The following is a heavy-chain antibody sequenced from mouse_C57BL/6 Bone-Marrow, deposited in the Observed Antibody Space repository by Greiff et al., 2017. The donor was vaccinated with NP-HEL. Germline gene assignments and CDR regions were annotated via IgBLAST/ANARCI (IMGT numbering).Heavy chain of an antibody. CDR1: GFTFSSYA. CDR2: ISDGGSYT. D-gene: IGHD1-2*01. V-gene: IGHV5-4*01. Sequence: EVKLVESGGGLVKPGGSLKLSCAASGFTFSSYAMSWVRQTPEKRLEWVATISDGGSYTYYPDNVKGRFTISRDNAKNNLYLQMSHLKSEDTAMYYCAREGLRPAWFAYWGQGTLVTVSA. CDR3: AREGLRPAWFAY. J-gene: IGHJ3*01.